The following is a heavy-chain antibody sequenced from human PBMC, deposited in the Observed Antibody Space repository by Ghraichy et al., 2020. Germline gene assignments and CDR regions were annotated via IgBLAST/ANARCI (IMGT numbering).Heavy chain of an antibody. V-gene: IGHV3-11*05. Sequence: GGSLRLSCTASGFTFRNYFMSWIRQAPGKGLEWLSYISIGSGHTKYADSVRGRLTISRDDAKNSLYLQMNSLRAEDTAIYYCARDNLGTGAHLTLDYWGQGALVTGSS. D-gene: IGHD3-16*01. CDR3: ARDNLGTGAHLTLDY. J-gene: IGHJ4*02. CDR1: GFTFRNYF. CDR2: ISIGSGHT.